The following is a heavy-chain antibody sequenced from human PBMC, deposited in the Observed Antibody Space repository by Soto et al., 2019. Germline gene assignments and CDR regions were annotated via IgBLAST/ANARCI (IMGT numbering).Heavy chain of an antibody. CDR1: GDSVSSNSAA. J-gene: IGHJ6*02. Sequence: SQTLSLTCAISGDSVSSNSAAWNWIRQSPSRGLEWLGRTYYRSKWYNDYAVSVKSRITINPDTSKNQFSLQLNSVTPEDTAVYYCARDGRTGIAVAGYYYYGMDVWGQGTTVTAP. V-gene: IGHV6-1*01. D-gene: IGHD6-19*01. CDR3: ARDGRTGIAVAGYYYYGMDV. CDR2: TYYRSKWYN.